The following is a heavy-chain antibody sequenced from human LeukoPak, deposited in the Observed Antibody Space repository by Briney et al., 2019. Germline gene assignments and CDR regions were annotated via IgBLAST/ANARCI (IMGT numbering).Heavy chain of an antibody. V-gene: IGHV4-34*01. CDR1: GGSFSGYY. CDR2: INHSGST. D-gene: IGHD5-12*01. CDR3: ARGSGYVNFDY. Sequence: PSETLSLTCAVYGGSFSGYYWSWIRQPPGKGREWIGEINHSGSTNYNPSLKSRVTISVDTSKNQFSLKLSSVTAADTAVYYCARGSGYVNFDYWGQGTLVTVSS. J-gene: IGHJ4*02.